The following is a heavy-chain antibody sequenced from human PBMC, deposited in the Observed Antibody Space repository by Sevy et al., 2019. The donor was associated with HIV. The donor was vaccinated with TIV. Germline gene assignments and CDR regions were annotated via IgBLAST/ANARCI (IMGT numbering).Heavy chain of an antibody. V-gene: IGHV4-61*01. Sequence: SETLSLTCTVSGGSVSTGSYYWSWSRHPPGKGLEWIGYIYYSGSTNYNPSLKSRVTISLDTSKSQFSLKLSSVTAADTAVYSCARAPFLRQPFDYWGPGTLVTVSS. CDR3: ARAPFLRQPFDY. J-gene: IGHJ4*02. D-gene: IGHD4-17*01. CDR2: IYYSGST. CDR1: GGSVSTGSYY.